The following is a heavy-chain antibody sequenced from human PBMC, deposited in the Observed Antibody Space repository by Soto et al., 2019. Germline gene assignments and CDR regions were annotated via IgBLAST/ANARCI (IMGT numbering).Heavy chain of an antibody. D-gene: IGHD3-16*01. V-gene: IGHV4-59*01. CDR2: MYYNGNI. J-gene: IGHJ5*02. Sequence: SETLSLTCNVSGGSISNYYWTWVRQSPEKGLEWIGYMYYNGNINYNPSLKSRVTISIDTSKNQFSLTLKSVTAADTAVYYCASGGNWLDPWGQGVLVTVSS. CDR1: GGSISNYY. CDR3: ASGGNWLDP.